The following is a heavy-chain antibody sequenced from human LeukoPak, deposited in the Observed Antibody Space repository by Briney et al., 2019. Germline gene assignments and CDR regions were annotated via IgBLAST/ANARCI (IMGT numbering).Heavy chain of an antibody. CDR3: AVAYYYDSSGYS. Sequence: GGSLRLSCAASGFTFSSYEMNWVRQAPGKGLEWVSYISSSGSTIYYADSVKGRFTISRDNAKNSLYLQMNSLRAEDTAVYYCAVAYYYDSSGYSWGQGTLVTVSS. V-gene: IGHV3-48*03. J-gene: IGHJ5*02. CDR1: GFTFSSYE. CDR2: ISSSGSTI. D-gene: IGHD3-22*01.